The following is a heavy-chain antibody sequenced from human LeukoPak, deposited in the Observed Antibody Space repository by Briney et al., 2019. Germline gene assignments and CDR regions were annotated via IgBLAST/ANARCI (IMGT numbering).Heavy chain of an antibody. Sequence: SETLSLTCAVYGGSFSGYYWSWIRQPPGKGLEWIGEIIHSGSTNYNPSLKSRVTISVDTSKNQFSLKLSSVTAADTAVYYCARGRYYYGSGSYYNRENDYWGQGTLVTVSS. D-gene: IGHD3-10*01. V-gene: IGHV4-34*01. CDR3: ARGRYYYGSGSYYNRENDY. CDR2: IIHSGST. J-gene: IGHJ4*02. CDR1: GGSFSGYY.